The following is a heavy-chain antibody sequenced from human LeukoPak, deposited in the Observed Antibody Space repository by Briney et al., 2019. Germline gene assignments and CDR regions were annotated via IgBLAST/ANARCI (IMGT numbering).Heavy chain of an antibody. V-gene: IGHV1-46*01. CDR2: INPSGSST. D-gene: IGHD2-8*01. CDR1: GYTVTTYY. J-gene: IGHJ5*02. CDR3: AVSNLVRSPWFDP. Sequence: GASVKASSKASGYTVTTYYMHCVRQSPGPGLGWRGIINPSGSSTSYAQKFQGRVPMTRDMSTRTVYMELSSLRSEDTAVYYCAVSNLVRSPWFDPWGQGTLVTVSS.